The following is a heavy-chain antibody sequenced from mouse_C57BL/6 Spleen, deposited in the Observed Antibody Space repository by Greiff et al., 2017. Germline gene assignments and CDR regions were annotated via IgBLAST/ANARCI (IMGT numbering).Heavy chain of an antibody. CDR1: GYAFSSSW. D-gene: IGHD2-5*01. CDR3: ARPYSNYEAMDY. CDR2: IYPGDGDT. J-gene: IGHJ4*01. Sequence: QVQLQQSGPELVKPGASVKLSCKASGYAFSSSWMNWVKQRPGKGLEWIGRIYPGDGDTNYNGKFKGKATLTADKSSSTAYMQLSSLTSEDSAVYFCARPYSNYEAMDYWGQGTSVTVSS. V-gene: IGHV1-82*01.